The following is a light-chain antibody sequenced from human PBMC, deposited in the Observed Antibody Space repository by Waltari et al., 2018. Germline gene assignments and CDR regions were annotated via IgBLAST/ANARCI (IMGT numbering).Light chain of an antibody. CDR3: LQHKSFPRT. Sequence: DIQMTQSPSSLSASVGDRVTITCRASQGIGSDLGWYQQKSGKAPKRLIYGASTLDGGVPSRFSGSASGTDFTLTISSQQPEDFATYYCLQHKSFPRTFGQGTKVE. CDR1: QGIGSD. J-gene: IGKJ1*01. CDR2: GAS. V-gene: IGKV1-17*01.